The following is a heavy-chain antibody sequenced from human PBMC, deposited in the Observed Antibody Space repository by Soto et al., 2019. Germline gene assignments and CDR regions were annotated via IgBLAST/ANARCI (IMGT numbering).Heavy chain of an antibody. CDR1: GGSISSYY. CDR2: IYYSGST. CDR3: AKDPGTDSNSWYGIGYYYDC. D-gene: IGHD6-13*01. V-gene: IGHV4-59*12. J-gene: IGHJ4*02. Sequence: SETLSLTCTVSGGSISSYYWSWIRQPPGKGLEWIGYIYYSGSTNYNPSLKSRVTISVDTSKNQFSLKLSSVTAEDTAVYYCAKDPGTDSNSWYGIGYYYDCWGQGTLVTVSS.